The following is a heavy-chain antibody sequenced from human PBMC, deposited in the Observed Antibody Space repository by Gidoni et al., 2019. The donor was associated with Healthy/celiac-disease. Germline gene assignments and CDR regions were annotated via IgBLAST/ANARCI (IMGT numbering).Heavy chain of an antibody. V-gene: IGHV4-39*01. CDR3: ARPWSGSYYENWYFDL. Sequence: QLQLQESGPGLVKPSETLSLTCTVSGGSISSSSYYWGWIRQPPGKGLEWIGSIYYSGSTYYNPSLKSRVTISVDTSKNQFSLKLSSVTAADTAVYYCARPWSGSYYENWYFDLWGRGTLVTVSS. CDR1: GGSISSSSYY. D-gene: IGHD1-26*01. J-gene: IGHJ2*01. CDR2: IYYSGST.